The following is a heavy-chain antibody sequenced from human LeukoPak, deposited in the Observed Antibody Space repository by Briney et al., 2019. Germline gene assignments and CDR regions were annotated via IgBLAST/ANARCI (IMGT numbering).Heavy chain of an antibody. CDR3: ARGGWELLLRYYFDY. J-gene: IGHJ4*02. CDR1: GFTFSSYA. CDR2: ISASGGST. D-gene: IGHD1-26*01. V-gene: IGHV3-23*01. Sequence: GGSLRLSCAASGFTFSSYAMSWVRQAPGKGLEWVSAISASGGSTYYADSVKGRFTISRDNSKNTLFLQMNSLRAEDTAVYYCARGGWELLLRYYFDYWGQGTLVTVSS.